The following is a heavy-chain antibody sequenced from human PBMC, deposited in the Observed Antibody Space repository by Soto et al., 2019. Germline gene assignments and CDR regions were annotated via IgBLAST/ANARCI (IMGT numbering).Heavy chain of an antibody. V-gene: IGHV4-59*01. D-gene: IGHD3-10*01. Sequence: SETLSLTCTVSGASMGRYYWSWIRQSPGKGLEYIGYIADSETTNYSPSLRSRVTISLEASKSQFSLKLSSVTAADTSVYYCSRVDYYGAGTYLFDYWGPGTLVTVSS. J-gene: IGHJ4*02. CDR2: IADSETT. CDR3: SRVDYYGAGTYLFDY. CDR1: GASMGRYY.